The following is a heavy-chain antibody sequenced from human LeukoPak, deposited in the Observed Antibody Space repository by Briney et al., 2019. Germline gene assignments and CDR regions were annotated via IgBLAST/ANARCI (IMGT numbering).Heavy chain of an antibody. CDR1: GFTFSSYA. V-gene: IGHV3-23*01. J-gene: IGHJ6*03. D-gene: IGHD6-19*01. CDR3: AKDVGSGWYVYYYYYMDV. CDR2: ISGSGGST. Sequence: GRSLRLSCAASGFTFSSYAMSWVRQAPGKGLEWVSAISGSGGSTYYADSVKGRFTISRDNSKNTLYLQMNSLRAEDTAVYYCAKDVGSGWYVYYYYYMDVWGKGTTVTVSS.